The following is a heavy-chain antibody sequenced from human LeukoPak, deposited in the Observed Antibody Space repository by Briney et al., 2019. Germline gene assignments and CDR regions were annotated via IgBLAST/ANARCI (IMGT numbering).Heavy chain of an antibody. J-gene: IGHJ4*02. V-gene: IGHV3-66*01. CDR3: ARDRYYGSGNHYSDY. CDR1: GFTVSSNF. Sequence: SGGSLRLSCAASGFTVSSNFMSWVRQAPGKGLEWVSVIHIGGSTYHADSVKGRFTISRDNSKNTLYLQMNSLRAEDTAVYYCARDRYYGSGNHYSDYWGQGTLVTVSS. D-gene: IGHD3-10*01. CDR2: IHIGGST.